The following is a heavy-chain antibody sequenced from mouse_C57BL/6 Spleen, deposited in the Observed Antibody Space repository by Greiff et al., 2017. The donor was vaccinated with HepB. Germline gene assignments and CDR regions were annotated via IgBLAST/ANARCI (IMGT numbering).Heavy chain of an antibody. D-gene: IGHD4-1*01. J-gene: IGHJ1*03. V-gene: IGHV14-2*01. CDR2: IDPEDGET. CDR3: APLLGRWYFDV. CDR1: GFNIKDYY. Sequence: EVHLVESGAELVKPGASVKLSCTASGFNIKDYYMHWVKQRTEQGLEWIGRIDPEDGETKYAPKFQGKATITADTSSNTAYLQLSSLTSEDTAVYYCAPLLGRWYFDVWGTGTTVTVSS.